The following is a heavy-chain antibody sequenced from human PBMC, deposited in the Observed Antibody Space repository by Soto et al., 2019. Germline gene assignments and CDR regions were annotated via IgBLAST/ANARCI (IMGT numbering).Heavy chain of an antibody. Sequence: PSETLSLTCAVSGYSISSGYYWGWIRQPPGKGLEWIGSIYHSGSTYYNPSLKSRVTISVDTSKNQFPLKLSSVTAADTAVYYCASLRNYYYYGMDVWGQGTTVTVSS. D-gene: IGHD3-16*01. CDR3: ASLRNYYYYGMDV. CDR1: GYSISSGYY. V-gene: IGHV4-38-2*01. J-gene: IGHJ6*02. CDR2: IYHSGST.